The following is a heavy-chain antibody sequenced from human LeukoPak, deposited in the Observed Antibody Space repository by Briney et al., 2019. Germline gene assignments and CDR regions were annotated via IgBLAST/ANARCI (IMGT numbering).Heavy chain of an antibody. V-gene: IGHV3-66*01. D-gene: IGHD5-12*01. Sequence: PGGSLRLSCAASGFTFSDYYMSWIRQAPGKGLEWVSVIYSGGSTYYADSVKGRFTISRDNSKNTLYLQMNSLRAEDTAVYYCARGYSGYEGVALFDYWGQGTLVTASS. J-gene: IGHJ4*02. CDR2: IYSGGST. CDR1: GFTFSDYY. CDR3: ARGYSGYEGVALFDY.